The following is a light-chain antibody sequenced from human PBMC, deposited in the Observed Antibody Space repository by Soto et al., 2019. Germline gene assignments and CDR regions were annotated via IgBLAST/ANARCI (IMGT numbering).Light chain of an antibody. CDR2: LGS. CDR1: QSLLHSDGYNY. J-gene: IGKJ1*01. Sequence: DSVLTQFPLSLSVTPGEPASISCRSSQSLLHSDGYNYLDWYVQKPGQSPQLLIYLGSILASGGPDRFSGSGSGTDVTLRISRVEAEEVGVYYCMQARQIRVEFGQGTKVEIK. CDR3: MQARQIRVE. V-gene: IGKV2-28*01.